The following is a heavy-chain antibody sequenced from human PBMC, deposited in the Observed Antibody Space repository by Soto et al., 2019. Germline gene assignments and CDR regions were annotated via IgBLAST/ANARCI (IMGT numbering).Heavy chain of an antibody. CDR1: GFTFDDYT. D-gene: IGHD5-18*01. V-gene: IGHV3-43*01. CDR2: ISWDGGST. CDR3: AKDIAPKRGYSYGYYYYCMDF. Sequence: GGSLRLSCAASGFTFDDYTMHWVRQAPGKGLEWVSLISWDGGSTYYADTVKGRFTIYRDNSKNSLYLQMNSLRTEDTALYSCAKDIAPKRGYSYGYYYYCMDFWGQGTPVTVSS. J-gene: IGHJ6*02.